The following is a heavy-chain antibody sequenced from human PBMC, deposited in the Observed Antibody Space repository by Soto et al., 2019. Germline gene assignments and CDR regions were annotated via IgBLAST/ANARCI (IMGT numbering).Heavy chain of an antibody. CDR3: VRDYDYGDRKRYCGMDV. V-gene: IGHV3-66*01. Sequence: HPGGSLRLSCSASGFTVSSNFMSWVRQAPGKGLEWVSVIYSGGYTYYADSVRGRFTISRDSSKNTLFLQMNSLRAEDTAVYFCVRDYDYGDRKRYCGMDVWGQGTTVTVS. CDR2: IYSGGYT. D-gene: IGHD4-17*01. CDR1: GFTVSSNF. J-gene: IGHJ6*02.